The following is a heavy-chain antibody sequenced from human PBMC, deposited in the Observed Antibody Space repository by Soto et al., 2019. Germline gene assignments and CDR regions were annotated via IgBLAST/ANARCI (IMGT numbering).Heavy chain of an antibody. CDR2: ISAYNGNT. D-gene: IGHD3-3*01. J-gene: IGHJ6*03. Sequence: ASVKVSCTASGYTFTSYGISWVRQAPGQGLEWMGWISAYNGNTNYAQKLQGRVTMTTDTSTSTAYMELRSLRSDDTAVYYCAREGKYDFWSGYPPSDYYYYYMDVWGKGTTVTVSS. V-gene: IGHV1-18*01. CDR1: GYTFTSYG. CDR3: AREGKYDFWSGYPPSDYYYYYMDV.